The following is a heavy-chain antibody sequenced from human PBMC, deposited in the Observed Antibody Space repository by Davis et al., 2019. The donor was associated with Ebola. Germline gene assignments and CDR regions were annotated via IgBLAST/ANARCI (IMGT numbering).Heavy chain of an antibody. V-gene: IGHV1-3*01. J-gene: IGHJ6*02. CDR1: AYILSNYD. D-gene: IGHD4-11*01. CDR2: INGVSGNT. Sequence: ASVKVSCKASAYILSNYDINWVRQAPGQGLEWMGRINGVSGNTKYSQKFQGRVSMTRQRSANIVYMELRSLISEDTAVYYCAGRFPEPAYSDYRLVSGMDVWGQGTTVIVSS. CDR3: AGRFPEPAYSDYRLVSGMDV.